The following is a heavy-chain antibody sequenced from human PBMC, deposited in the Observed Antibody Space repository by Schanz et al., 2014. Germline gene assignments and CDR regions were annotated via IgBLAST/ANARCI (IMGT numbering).Heavy chain of an antibody. D-gene: IGHD3-22*01. CDR3: AKSLSLTYDSRAYHRPPEAFDI. V-gene: IGHV1-2*06. J-gene: IGHJ3*02. CDR1: GYTFTAYY. CDR2: INPNSGGT. Sequence: QVQLVQSGAEVKKPGASVKVSCKASGYTFTAYYMHWVRQAPGQGLEWMGRINPNSGGTDYAQKFQGRVTMTRDTSIRTAYMELRRLRSDDTAVYYCAKSLSLTYDSRAYHRPPEAFDIWGQGTMVTVS.